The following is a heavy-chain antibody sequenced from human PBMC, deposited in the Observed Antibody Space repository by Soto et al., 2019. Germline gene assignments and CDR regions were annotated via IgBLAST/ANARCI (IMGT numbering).Heavy chain of an antibody. CDR2: IKQDGSEK. V-gene: IGHV3-7*01. J-gene: IGHJ4*02. Sequence: WGSLRLSCVVSGFTYSSYCMNWVRQAPGKGLEWVANIKQDGSEKYYVDSAKGRFTISRDNAKNSLYLQMNSLSAEDTAIYYCATSRTFDYWGQGTLVTVSS. CDR1: GFTYSSYC. CDR3: ATSRTFDY. D-gene: IGHD6-13*01.